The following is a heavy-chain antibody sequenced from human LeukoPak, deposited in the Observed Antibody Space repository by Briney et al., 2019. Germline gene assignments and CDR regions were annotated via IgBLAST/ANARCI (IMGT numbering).Heavy chain of an antibody. CDR2: ISADGATI. J-gene: IGHJ4*02. D-gene: IGHD3-10*01. CDR3: AGSRYPEPQDLNY. Sequence: GGSQRLSCAASGFDFNIYEMNWVRQAPGKGLEWVSYISADGATIYYADSVKGRFTISRDTMKSSLHLQMSSLRAEDTAVYYCAGSRYPEPQDLNYWGQGTLVIVS. V-gene: IGHV3-48*03. CDR1: GFDFNIYE.